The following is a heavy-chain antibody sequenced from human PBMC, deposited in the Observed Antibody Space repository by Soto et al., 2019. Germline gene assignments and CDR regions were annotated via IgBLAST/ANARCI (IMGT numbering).Heavy chain of an antibody. CDR3: ARGWSSSWPY. CDR2: KYDTGST. D-gene: IGHD6-13*01. V-gene: IGHV4-59*01. CDR1: RGSISSYF. Sequence: LSLTCTFSRGSISSYFWSWIRQAPGKGLEWIAFKYDTGSTNYNPSLKGRVSISVDASKNQISLTVNSVTAADAAVYYCARGWSSSWPYWGQGILVTVSS. J-gene: IGHJ4*02.